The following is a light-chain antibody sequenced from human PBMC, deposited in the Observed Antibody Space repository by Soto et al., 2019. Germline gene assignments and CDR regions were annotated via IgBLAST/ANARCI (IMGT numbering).Light chain of an antibody. CDR2: DAS. Sequence: EIVLTQSPATLSLSPGERTTLSCRASQSVGSYLACFQQRPGQAPRLVIHDASKRATGIPARFSGSGSGTDFSLTISGLEPEDFAVYYCQQRDNWPFTFGPGTTVDIK. CDR1: QSVGSY. V-gene: IGKV3-11*01. J-gene: IGKJ3*01. CDR3: QQRDNWPFT.